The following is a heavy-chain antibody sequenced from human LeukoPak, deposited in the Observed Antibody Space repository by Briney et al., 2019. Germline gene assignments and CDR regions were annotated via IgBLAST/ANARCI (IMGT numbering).Heavy chain of an antibody. CDR2: ISAYNGNT. J-gene: IGHJ4*02. CDR1: GYTFTSYG. Sequence: ASVKVSCKASGYTFTSYGISWVRQAPGQGLEWMGWISAYNGNTNYAQKLQGRVTMTTDTSTSTAYMELRSLRSDDTAVYYRARALRLGYCSSTSCYASLYWGQGTLVTVSS. V-gene: IGHV1-18*01. D-gene: IGHD2-2*01. CDR3: ARALRLGYCSSTSCYASLY.